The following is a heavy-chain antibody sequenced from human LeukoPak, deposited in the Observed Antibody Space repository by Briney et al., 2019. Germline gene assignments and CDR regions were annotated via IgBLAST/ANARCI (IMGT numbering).Heavy chain of an antibody. D-gene: IGHD4-23*01. Sequence: ASVKVSCKASGYTFTSYDINWVRQTTGQGLEWMGWSNPNSGNTGYAQKFQGRVTITRNTSISTVYMELTSLNSEDTAIYYCARLGNSDLYHFDPWGQGTLVTVSS. J-gene: IGHJ5*02. CDR3: ARLGNSDLYHFDP. CDR2: SNPNSGNT. CDR1: GYTFTSYD. V-gene: IGHV1-8*01.